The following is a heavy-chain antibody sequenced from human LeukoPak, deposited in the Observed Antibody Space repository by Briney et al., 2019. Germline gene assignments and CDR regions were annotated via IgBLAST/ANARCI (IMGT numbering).Heavy chain of an antibody. J-gene: IGHJ4*02. CDR3: ARGSPRDIVVVPAAMLFDY. Sequence: SETLSLTCAVYGGSFSGYYWSWIRQPPGKGLEWIGEINHSGSTNYNPSLKSRVTISVDTSKNQFSLKLSSVTAADTAVYYCARGSPRDIVVVPAAMLFDYWRQGTLVTVSS. CDR2: INHSGST. CDR1: GGSFSGYY. V-gene: IGHV4-34*01. D-gene: IGHD2-2*01.